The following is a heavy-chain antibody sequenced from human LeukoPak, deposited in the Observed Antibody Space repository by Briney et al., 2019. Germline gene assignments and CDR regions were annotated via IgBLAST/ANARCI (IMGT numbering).Heavy chain of an antibody. CDR1: GGSISSSSYY. D-gene: IGHD3-22*01. J-gene: IGHJ5*02. Sequence: SETLSLTRTVSGGSISSSSYYWGWIRQPPGKGLEWIGSIYYSGSTYYNPSLKSRVTISVDTSKNQFSLKLSSVTAADTAVYYCAREVLQDSSGPRPYNWFDPWGQGTLVTVSS. CDR2: IYYSGST. V-gene: IGHV4-39*07. CDR3: AREVLQDSSGPRPYNWFDP.